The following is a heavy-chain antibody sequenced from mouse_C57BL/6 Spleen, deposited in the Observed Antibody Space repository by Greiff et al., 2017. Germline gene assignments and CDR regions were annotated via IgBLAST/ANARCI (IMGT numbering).Heavy chain of an antibody. CDR2: IDPEDGET. CDR3: ARERKQLRLRGAMDY. V-gene: IGHV14-2*01. CDR1: GFNIKDYY. Sequence: DVKLQESGAELVKPGASVKLSCTASGFNIKDYYMHWVKQRTEQGLEWIGRIDPEDGETKYAPKFQGKATITADTSSNTAYLQLSSLTSEDTAVYYCARERKQLRLRGAMDYWGQGTSVTVSS. J-gene: IGHJ4*01. D-gene: IGHD3-2*02.